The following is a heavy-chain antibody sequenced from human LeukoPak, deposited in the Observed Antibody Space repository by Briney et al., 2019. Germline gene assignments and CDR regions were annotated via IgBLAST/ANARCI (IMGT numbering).Heavy chain of an antibody. CDR3: AREGADSSGPHFDY. CDR1: GYTSTGYY. J-gene: IGHJ4*02. D-gene: IGHD3-22*01. Sequence: SVKVSCKASGYTSTGYYMHWVRQAPGQGLEWMGWINPNSGGTNYAQKFQGRVTMTRDTSISTAYMELSRLRSDDTAVYYCAREGADSSGPHFDYWGQGTLVTVSS. V-gene: IGHV1-2*02. CDR2: INPNSGGT.